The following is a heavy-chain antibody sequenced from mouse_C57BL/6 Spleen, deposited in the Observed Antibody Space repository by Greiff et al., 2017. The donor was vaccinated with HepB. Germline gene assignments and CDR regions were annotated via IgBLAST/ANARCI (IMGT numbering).Heavy chain of an antibody. CDR1: GYAFSSSW. CDR2: IYPGDGDT. D-gene: IGHD2-3*01. Sequence: VKLQESGPELVKPGASVKISCKASGYAFSSSWMNWVKQRPGKGLEWIGRIYPGDGDTNYNGKFKGKATLTADKSSSTAYMQLSSLTSEDSAVYFCARGGYYEGAMDYWGQGTSVTVSS. V-gene: IGHV1-82*01. CDR3: ARGGYYEGAMDY. J-gene: IGHJ4*01.